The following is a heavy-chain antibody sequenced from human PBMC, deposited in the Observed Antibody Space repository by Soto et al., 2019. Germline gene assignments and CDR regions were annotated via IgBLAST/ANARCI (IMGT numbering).Heavy chain of an antibody. CDR3: AREVGYGDFSAALLD. CDR2: IITLFGTA. J-gene: IGHJ4*02. D-gene: IGHD4-17*01. Sequence: VPLMQSGAEVKQPGSSVKVSCKASGGTFSSHSINWVRQAPGQGLEWMGGIITLFGTANYAQNFQGRVTITADQSTSTAYMELNSLRSDDTAVYYCAREVGYGDFSAALLDWGQGTLVTFAS. V-gene: IGHV1-69*01. CDR1: GGTFSSHS.